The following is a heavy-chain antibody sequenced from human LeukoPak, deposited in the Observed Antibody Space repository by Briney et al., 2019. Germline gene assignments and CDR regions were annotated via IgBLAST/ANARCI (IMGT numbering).Heavy chain of an antibody. V-gene: IGHV4-34*01. Sequence: PSETLSLTCAVYGGSFSGYYWSWIRQPPGKGLEWIGEINHSGSTNYNPSLKSRVTISVDTSKNQFSLRLSSVTAADTAVYYCARLTSNNPPPIDYWGQGTLVTVSS. J-gene: IGHJ4*02. CDR1: GGSFSGYY. CDR3: ARLTSNNPPPIDY. CDR2: INHSGST.